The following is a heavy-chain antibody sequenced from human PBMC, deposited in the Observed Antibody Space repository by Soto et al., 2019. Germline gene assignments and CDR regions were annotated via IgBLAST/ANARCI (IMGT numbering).Heavy chain of an antibody. CDR2: VYYTGST. Sequence: QHQLQESGPGLVKPSETLSLTCSVSGGSIRIKDYYWGWFRQTPGKGLEWIGNVYYTGSTFYSPSLKSRLTMSVDTSKRQFSLNLYTVTAADTAVYYCARLPRSDFWTWGQGILVTVSS. D-gene: IGHD3-3*01. CDR1: GGSIRIKDYY. J-gene: IGHJ5*02. V-gene: IGHV4-39*01. CDR3: ARLPRSDFWT.